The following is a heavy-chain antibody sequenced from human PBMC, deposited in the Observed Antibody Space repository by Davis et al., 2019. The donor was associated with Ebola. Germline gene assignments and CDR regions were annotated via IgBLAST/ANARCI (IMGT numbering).Heavy chain of an antibody. CDR3: ARQDDRYCSSTSCSPGAFDI. V-gene: IGHV5-51*01. D-gene: IGHD2-2*01. J-gene: IGHJ3*02. CDR1: GYSFTSYW. CDR2: IYPGDSDT. Sequence: GESLKIPCKGSGYSFTSYWLGWVRQLPGKGLEWMGIIYPGDSDTTYSPSFQGQVTISADKSISTAYLQWSSLKASDTAMYYCARQDDRYCSSTSCSPGAFDIWGQGTMVTVSS.